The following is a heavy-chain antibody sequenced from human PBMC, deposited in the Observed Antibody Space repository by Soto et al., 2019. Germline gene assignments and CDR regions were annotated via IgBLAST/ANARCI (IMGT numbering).Heavy chain of an antibody. CDR2: ISYDGSNK. V-gene: IGHV3-30-3*01. Sequence: VQLVESGGGLVQPGGSLRLFCAASGFTFSSYAMHWVRQAPGKGLEWVAVISYDGSNKYYADSVKGRFTISRDNSKNTLYLQMNSLRAEDTAVYYCARGDYGDYVFYYYYGMDVWGQGTTVTVSS. D-gene: IGHD4-17*01. CDR1: GFTFSSYA. J-gene: IGHJ6*02. CDR3: ARGDYGDYVFYYYYGMDV.